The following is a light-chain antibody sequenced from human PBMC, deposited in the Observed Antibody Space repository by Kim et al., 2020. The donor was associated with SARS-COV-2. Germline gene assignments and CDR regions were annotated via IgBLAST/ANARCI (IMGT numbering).Light chain of an antibody. J-gene: IGKJ2*01. Sequence: SVSVGDRVTITCRASQDISTYLNWYQQKPGKAPKLLVYAASTLHRGVPSRFIGSGSGTDFTLAISSLQPEDFATYYCQQSYRAPYTFGPGTKLEIK. CDR3: QQSYRAPYT. V-gene: IGKV1-39*01. CDR1: QDISTY. CDR2: AAS.